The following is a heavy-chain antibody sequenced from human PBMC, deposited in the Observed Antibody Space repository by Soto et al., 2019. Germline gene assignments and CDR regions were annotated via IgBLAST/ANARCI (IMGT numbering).Heavy chain of an antibody. V-gene: IGHV3-43*01. Sequence: EVQLVESGGVVVQPGGSLRLSCAGSGFTFDDYTMHWVRQAPGKGLEWVSLINWDGGDTYYADSVKGRFTISGDNSENSLYLQMNSLTTEDTALYYCSKDKPKYYGMDAWGQGTTVTVSS. J-gene: IGHJ6*02. CDR1: GFTFDDYT. CDR2: INWDGGDT. CDR3: SKDKPKYYGMDA.